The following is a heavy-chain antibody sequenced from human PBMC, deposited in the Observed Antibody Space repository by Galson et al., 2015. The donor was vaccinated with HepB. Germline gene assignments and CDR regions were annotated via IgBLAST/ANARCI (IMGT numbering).Heavy chain of an antibody. CDR1: GFTFSSYA. D-gene: IGHD6-19*01. J-gene: IGHJ4*02. CDR2: ISGSGGST. V-gene: IGHV3-23*01. CDR3: AKDVGTYIAVAGQFDY. Sequence: SLRLSCAASGFTFSSYAMNWVRQAPGKGLEWVSAISGSGGSTYYADSVKGRFTISRGNSKNTLYLQMNSLRAEDTAVYYCAKDVGTYIAVAGQFDYWGQGTLVTVSS.